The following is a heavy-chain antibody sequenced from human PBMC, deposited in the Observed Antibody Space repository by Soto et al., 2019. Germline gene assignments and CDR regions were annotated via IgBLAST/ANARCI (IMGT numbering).Heavy chain of an antibody. CDR1: GFTFSSYA. J-gene: IGHJ3*02. CDR2: ISNNGGST. Sequence: EVQLVESGGGLVQPGGSLRLSCAASGFTFSSYAMHWVRQAPGKGLEYVSAISNNGGSTYYANSVKGRFTISRDNSKNTLYLQMGSLRAEDMAVYYCARGGGSVVDAFDIWDQGTMVTVSS. D-gene: IGHD3-3*01. CDR3: ARGGGSVVDAFDI. V-gene: IGHV3-64*01.